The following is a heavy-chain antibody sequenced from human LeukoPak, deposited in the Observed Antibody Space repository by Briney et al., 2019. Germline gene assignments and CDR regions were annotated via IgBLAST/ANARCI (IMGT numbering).Heavy chain of an antibody. D-gene: IGHD6-19*01. V-gene: IGHV4-34*01. J-gene: IGHJ4*02. CDR1: GGSFSGYY. CDR2: INHSGST. CDR3: ARGSESPNIAVVTSLDY. Sequence: SETLSLTCAVYGGSFSGYYWSWIRQPPGKGLEWIGEINHSGSTNYNPSLKSRVTISVDTSKNQFSLKLSSVTAADTAVYYCARGSESPNIAVVTSLDYWGQGILVTVSS.